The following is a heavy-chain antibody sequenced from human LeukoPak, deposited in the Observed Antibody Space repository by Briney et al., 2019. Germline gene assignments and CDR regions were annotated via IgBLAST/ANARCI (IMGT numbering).Heavy chain of an antibody. CDR2: IYSGGST. CDR3: ARVFMPKYYYDSSGAFDI. V-gene: IGHV3-53*01. D-gene: IGHD3-22*01. CDR1: GFTVSSNY. Sequence: GGSLRLSCAASGFTVSSNYMSWVRQAPGKGLEWVSVIYSGGSTYYADSVKGRFTISRDNSKNTLYLQMNSLRAEDTAVYYCARVFMPKYYYDSSGAFDIWGQGTMVTVSS. J-gene: IGHJ3*02.